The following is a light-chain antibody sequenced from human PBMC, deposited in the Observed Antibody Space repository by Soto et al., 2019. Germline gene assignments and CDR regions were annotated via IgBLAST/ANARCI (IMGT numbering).Light chain of an antibody. CDR1: RSVSSY. CDR2: DAS. V-gene: IGKV3-11*01. Sequence: EIVLTQSPATLPLSPGERATLSCRAGRSVSSYLAWYQQKPGQAPRLLIYDASNRATGIPARFSGSGSGTDFTLTISSLEPEDFAVYYCQQRSNWPPTFGPGTKVDIK. CDR3: QQRSNWPPT. J-gene: IGKJ3*01.